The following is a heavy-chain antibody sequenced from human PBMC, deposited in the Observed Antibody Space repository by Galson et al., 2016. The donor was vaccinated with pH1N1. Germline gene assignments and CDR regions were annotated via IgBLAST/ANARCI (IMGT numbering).Heavy chain of an antibody. V-gene: IGHV5-51*03. D-gene: IGHD4-17*01. CDR2: VNPGGSTI. CDR1: GYRFPSYW. Sequence: QSGAEVKKPGESLKISCKASGYRFPSYWIAWVRQVPGKGLEWVGVVNPGGSTIRYGPPFQGQVTITSDKSINTAYLQWISLKASDTATYYCARQYDFGDYRGNAFDIWGQGTMVIVSS. CDR3: ARQYDFGDYRGNAFDI. J-gene: IGHJ3*02.